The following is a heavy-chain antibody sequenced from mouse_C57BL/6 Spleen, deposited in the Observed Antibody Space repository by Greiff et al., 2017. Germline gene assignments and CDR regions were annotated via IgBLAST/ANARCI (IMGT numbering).Heavy chain of an antibody. V-gene: IGHV1-18*01. D-gene: IGHD1-1*01. CDR2: INPNNGGT. CDR3: ARWAITTVVAPFDY. J-gene: IGHJ2*01. Sequence: EVQGVESGPELVKPGASVKIPCKASGYTFTDYNMDWVKQSHGKSLEWIGDINPNNGGTIYNQKFKGKATLTVDKSSSTAYMELRSLTSEDTAVYYCARWAITTVVAPFDYWGQGTTLTVSS. CDR1: GYTFTDYN.